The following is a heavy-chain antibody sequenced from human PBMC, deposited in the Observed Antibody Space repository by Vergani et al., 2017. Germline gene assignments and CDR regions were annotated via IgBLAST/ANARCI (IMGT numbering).Heavy chain of an antibody. D-gene: IGHD2-8*01. CDR1: GFTFSSYG. CDR3: AKDGSQGVPWGCTNGVCFLYYYMDV. CDR2: ISYDGSNK. V-gene: IGHV3-30*18. Sequence: QVQLVESVGGVVQPVRSLRLSCAASGFTFSSYGMHWVRQAPGKGLERVAVISYDGSNKYYADSVKGRFTLSRDNSKNTLYLQMNSLRAEDTAVYYCAKDGSQGVPWGCTNGVCFLYYYMDVWGKGTTVTVSS. J-gene: IGHJ6*03.